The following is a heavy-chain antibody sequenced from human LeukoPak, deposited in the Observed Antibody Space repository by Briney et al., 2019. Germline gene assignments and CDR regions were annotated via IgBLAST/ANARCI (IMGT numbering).Heavy chain of an antibody. Sequence: SETLSLTCAVYGGSFSGYYWSWIRQPPGKGLEWIGEINHSGSTNYNPSLKSRVTISVDTSKNQFSLKLSSVTAADTAVYYCARGGIAGAGPPFDYWGQGTLVAVSS. V-gene: IGHV4-34*01. CDR2: INHSGST. CDR3: ARGGIAGAGPPFDY. J-gene: IGHJ4*02. CDR1: GGSFSGYY. D-gene: IGHD6-19*01.